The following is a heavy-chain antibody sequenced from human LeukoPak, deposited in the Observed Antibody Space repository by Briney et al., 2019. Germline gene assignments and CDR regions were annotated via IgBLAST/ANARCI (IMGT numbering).Heavy chain of an antibody. J-gene: IGHJ4*02. CDR2: IKQDGSEI. V-gene: IGHV3-7*03. Sequence: GGSLRLSCAASGFTLSSYWMIWVRQAPGKGLEWVANIKQDGSEISYVDSVKGRFTISRDNAKNSLYLQMNSLRAEDTAVYYCARGNPFGGYWGQGTLVTVSS. CDR3: ARGNPFGGY. CDR1: GFTLSSYW. D-gene: IGHD2-15*01.